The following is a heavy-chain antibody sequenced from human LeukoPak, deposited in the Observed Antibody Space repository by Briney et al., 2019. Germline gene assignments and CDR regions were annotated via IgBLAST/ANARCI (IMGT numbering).Heavy chain of an antibody. CDR3: ARRRYYDGSGYLE. D-gene: IGHD3-22*01. CDR1: GDSVSRSDSY. J-gene: IGHJ1*01. CDR2: IYYSGRT. Sequence: SETLSLTCSVSGDSVSRSDSYWDWIRQPPGKGLEWIGTIYYSGRTYYSPSLKSRVTMSVDPSNNQFSLNLRSVTAADTALYYCARRRYYDGSGYLEWGQGTLLSVSS. V-gene: IGHV4-39*01.